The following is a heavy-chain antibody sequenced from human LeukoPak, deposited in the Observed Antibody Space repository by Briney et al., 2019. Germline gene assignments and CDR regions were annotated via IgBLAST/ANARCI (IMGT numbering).Heavy chain of an antibody. J-gene: IGHJ4*02. CDR3: ARDLYPLVVVPASTRYYFDY. Sequence: ASVKVSCKASGYTFTSYGISWVRQAPGQGLEWMGWISAYNGNTNYAQKLQGRVTMTTDTSTSTACMELRSLRSDDTAVYYCARDLYPLVVVPASTRYYFDYWGQGTLVTVSS. CDR1: GYTFTSYG. CDR2: ISAYNGNT. V-gene: IGHV1-18*01. D-gene: IGHD2-2*01.